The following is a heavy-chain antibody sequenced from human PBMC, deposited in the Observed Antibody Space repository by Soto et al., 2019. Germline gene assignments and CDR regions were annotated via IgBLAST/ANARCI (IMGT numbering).Heavy chain of an antibody. CDR3: ARHEYSSPFYYYYGMDV. Sequence: PGESLKISCKGSGYSFTSYWIGWVRQMPGKGLEWMGIIYPGDSDTRYSPSFQGQVTISADKSISTAYLQWSSLKASDTAMYYCARHEYSSPFYYYYGMDVWGQGTTVTVSS. D-gene: IGHD6-6*01. CDR2: IYPGDSDT. CDR1: GYSFTSYW. J-gene: IGHJ6*02. V-gene: IGHV5-51*01.